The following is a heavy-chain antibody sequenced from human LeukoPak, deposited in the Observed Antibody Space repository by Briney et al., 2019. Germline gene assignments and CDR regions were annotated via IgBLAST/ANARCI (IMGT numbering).Heavy chain of an antibody. D-gene: IGHD4-23*01. CDR1: GGTFSSYA. V-gene: IGHV1-69*13. Sequence: GASVKVSCKASGGTFSSYAISWVRQAPGQGLEWMGGIIPIFGTANYAQKFQGRVTITADESTSTAYMELSSLRSEDTAVYYCVRGLVTPVPFDIWGQGTMVTVSS. CDR3: VRGLVTPVPFDI. J-gene: IGHJ3*02. CDR2: IIPIFGTA.